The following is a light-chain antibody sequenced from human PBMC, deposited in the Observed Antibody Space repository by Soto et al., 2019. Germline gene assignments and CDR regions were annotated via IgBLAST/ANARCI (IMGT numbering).Light chain of an antibody. J-gene: IGKJ2*01. Sequence: DIQLTQSPSTLSASVGVRVTISCRASQSIGSWLAWYQQKPGKAPKLLIYKASTLKSGVPSRFSGSESGTEFTLTISSLQPDDFATYYCQQNNRYPYTFGQGTKLEIK. CDR1: QSIGSW. V-gene: IGKV1-5*03. CDR2: KAS. CDR3: QQNNRYPYT.